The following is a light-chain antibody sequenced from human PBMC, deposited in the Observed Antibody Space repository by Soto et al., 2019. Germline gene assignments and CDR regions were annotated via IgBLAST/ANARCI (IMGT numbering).Light chain of an antibody. J-gene: IGKJ5*01. Sequence: EIVMTQSPATLSVSPGERATLSCRASQISSNLAWYQQKPGQAPRLLIYGASTRATGIPARFSGSGSGTEFTLTISSLQSEDFAVYYCQQYNSWPPITVGPETRLEIK. V-gene: IGKV3-15*01. CDR2: GAS. CDR1: QISSN. CDR3: QQYNSWPPIT.